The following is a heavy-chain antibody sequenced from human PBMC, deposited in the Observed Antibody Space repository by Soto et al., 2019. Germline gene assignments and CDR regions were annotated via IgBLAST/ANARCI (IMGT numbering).Heavy chain of an antibody. V-gene: IGHV1-69*01. Sequence: QVQLVQSGAEVKKPGSSVKVSCKASGGTFSSYAISWVRQAPGQGLEWMGGIIPIFGTANYAQKFQGRVTSTADESTSTAYMELSSLRSEDTAVYYCARDWRYGSDYYYYYGMDVWGQGTTVTVSS. D-gene: IGHD3-10*01. CDR3: ARDWRYGSDYYYYYGMDV. J-gene: IGHJ6*02. CDR1: GGTFSSYA. CDR2: IIPIFGTA.